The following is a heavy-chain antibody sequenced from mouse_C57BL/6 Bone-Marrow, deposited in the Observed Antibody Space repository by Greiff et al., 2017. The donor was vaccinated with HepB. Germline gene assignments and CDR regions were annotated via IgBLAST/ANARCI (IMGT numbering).Heavy chain of an antibody. D-gene: IGHD1-1*01. CDR3: ALSSSYAMDY. CDR2: IYPRSGNT. J-gene: IGHJ4*01. Sequence: QVQLQQSGAELARPGASVKLSCKASGYTFTSYGINWVKQRTGQGLEWIGKIYPRSGNTYYNEKFKGKATLTADKSSSTAYMELRSLTSEDSAVYVCALSSSYAMDYWGQGTLVTVSS. CDR1: GYTFTSYG. V-gene: IGHV1-81*01.